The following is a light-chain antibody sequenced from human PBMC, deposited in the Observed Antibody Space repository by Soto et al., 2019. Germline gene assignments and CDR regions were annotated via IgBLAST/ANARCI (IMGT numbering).Light chain of an antibody. V-gene: IGKV1-39*01. CDR2: SVS. CDR3: QQGYTSSIT. Sequence: DIQMTQSPSSLSASVGDRVTITCRASQSIGKHLNWYQQKPGNAPKFLIYSVSSLQSGVPSRFSGSGSGTDFTLTIHSLQPEDFATYYCQQGYTSSITFGQGTRLEIK. J-gene: IGKJ5*01. CDR1: QSIGKH.